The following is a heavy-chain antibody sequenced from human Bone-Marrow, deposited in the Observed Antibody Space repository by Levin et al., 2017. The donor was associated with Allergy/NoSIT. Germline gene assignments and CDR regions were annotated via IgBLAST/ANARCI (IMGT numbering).Heavy chain of an antibody. V-gene: IGHV4-59*01. CDR3: ARDRRLRFAADAFDI. D-gene: IGHD3-10*01. CDR1: GGSLNTYY. CDR2: IYYSGST. J-gene: IGHJ3*02. Sequence: SPTLSLTCTVSGGSLNTYYWSWIRQPPGKGLEWIGFIYYSGSTNYNPSLKSRVTISVDTSNNQFSLRLTSVTAADTALYYCARDRRLRFAADAFDIWGQGTMVTVSS.